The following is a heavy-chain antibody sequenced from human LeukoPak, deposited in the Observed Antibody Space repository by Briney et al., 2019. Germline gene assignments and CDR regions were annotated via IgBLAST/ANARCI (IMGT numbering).Heavy chain of an antibody. CDR3: VRDLNWAFDY. CDR1: GFTFNTYD. CDR2: IRSESSST. V-gene: IGHV3-48*03. Sequence: PGXXLRLSCAASGFTFNTYDMNWVRQAPGKELEWISNIRSESSSTTYADSVKGRFTISRDNAKNSLYLQINSLRAEDTAVYYCVRDLNWAFDYWGQGTLVTVSS. D-gene: IGHD3-16*01. J-gene: IGHJ4*02.